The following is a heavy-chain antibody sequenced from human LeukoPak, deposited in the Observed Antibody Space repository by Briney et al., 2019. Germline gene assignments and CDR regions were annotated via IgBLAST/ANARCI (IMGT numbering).Heavy chain of an antibody. Sequence: PGGSLRLSCAASGFTFSTYEMNWVRQAPGKGLEWISYISGGGETRYYADSVKGRFTISRDNGKNSLYLQMNSLRAEDTAVYYCAREAAVAGKGGFDYWGQGTLVTVSS. CDR3: AREAAVAGKGGFDY. V-gene: IGHV3-48*03. CDR1: GFTFSTYE. J-gene: IGHJ4*02. CDR2: ISGGGETR. D-gene: IGHD6-19*01.